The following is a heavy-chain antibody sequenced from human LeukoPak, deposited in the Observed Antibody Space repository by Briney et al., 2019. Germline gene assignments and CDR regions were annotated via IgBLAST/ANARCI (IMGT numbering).Heavy chain of an antibody. CDR1: GFTFSSYA. D-gene: IGHD5-12*01. V-gene: IGHV3-23*01. CDR2: ISGSGGST. CDR3: ANTRGSSGYVKN. Sequence: GGSLRLSCAASGFTFSSYAMSWVRQAPGKGLEWVSAISGSGGSTYYADSVKGRFTISRDNSKNTLYLQMNSLRAEDTAVYYCANTRGSSGYVKNWGQGTLVTVSS. J-gene: IGHJ4*02.